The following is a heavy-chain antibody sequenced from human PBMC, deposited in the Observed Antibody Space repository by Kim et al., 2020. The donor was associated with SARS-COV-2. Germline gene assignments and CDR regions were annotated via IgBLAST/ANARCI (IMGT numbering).Heavy chain of an antibody. D-gene: IGHD3-10*01. V-gene: IGHV3-23*05. CDR3: EKSGGSYLLWSDC. J-gene: IGHJ4*02. Sequence: ADSWKGRFTSSRYNSKNTVDLQMNSLRAEDTAIYYCEKSGGSYLLWSDCWGQGTQVTVSS.